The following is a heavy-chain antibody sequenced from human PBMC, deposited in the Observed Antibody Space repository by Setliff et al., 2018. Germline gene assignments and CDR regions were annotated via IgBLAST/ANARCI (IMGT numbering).Heavy chain of an antibody. J-gene: IGHJ4*02. CDR3: ARGGWYSSSWYWYYDGSGYYLFDY. Sequence: SETLSLTCTVSGGSISSGSYYWSWIRQPAGKGLEWIGRIYTSGSTNYNPSLKSRVTISVDTSKNQFSLKLSSVTAADTAVYYCARGGWYSSSWYWYYDGSGYYLFDYWGQGTLVTVSS. D-gene: IGHD3-22*01. V-gene: IGHV4-61*02. CDR2: IYTSGST. CDR1: GGSISSGSYY.